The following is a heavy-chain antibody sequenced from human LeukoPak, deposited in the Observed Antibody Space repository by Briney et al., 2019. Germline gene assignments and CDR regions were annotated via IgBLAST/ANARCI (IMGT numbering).Heavy chain of an antibody. CDR2: VHNVGST. D-gene: IGHD6-19*01. J-gene: IGHJ4*02. CDR3: ARHAEYNSGWHFYLDH. CDR1: GVSTTNGIYY. Sequence: SETLSLTCTVSGVSTTNGIYYWAWIRQPPGKGLEWIGSVHNVGSTYYNLSLRSRVTMSIDTSKNQFSLRLNSVTAADTAVYYCARHAEYNSGWHFYLDHWGQGILVAVSS. V-gene: IGHV4-39*01.